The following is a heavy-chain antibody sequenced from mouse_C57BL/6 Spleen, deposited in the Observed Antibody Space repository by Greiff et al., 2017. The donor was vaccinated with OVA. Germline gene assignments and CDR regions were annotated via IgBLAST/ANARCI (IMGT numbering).Heavy chain of an antibody. J-gene: IGHJ3*01. V-gene: IGHV3-6*01. Sequence: EVQLVESGPGLVKPSQSLSLTCSVTGYSITSGYYWNWIRQFPGNKLEWMGYISYDGSNNYNPSLKNRISITRDTSKNQFFLKLNSVTTEDTATYYCARGHYGSSYDWFAYWGQGTLVTVSA. CDR2: ISYDGSN. D-gene: IGHD1-1*01. CDR3: ARGHYGSSYDWFAY. CDR1: GYSITSGYY.